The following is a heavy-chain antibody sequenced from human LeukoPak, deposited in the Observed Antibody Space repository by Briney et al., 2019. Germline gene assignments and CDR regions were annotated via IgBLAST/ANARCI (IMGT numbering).Heavy chain of an antibody. CDR2: MNPNSGNT. CDR3: ARKGPANYYYYMDV. CDR1: GYTFTSYD. Sequence: GASVKVSCKASGYTFTSYDINWVRQATGQGLEWMGWMNPNSGNTGYAQKFQGRVTMTRNTSISTAYMELSSLKSEDTAVYYCARKGPANYYYYMDVWGKGTSVTVSS. D-gene: IGHD2-2*01. V-gene: IGHV1-8*01. J-gene: IGHJ6*03.